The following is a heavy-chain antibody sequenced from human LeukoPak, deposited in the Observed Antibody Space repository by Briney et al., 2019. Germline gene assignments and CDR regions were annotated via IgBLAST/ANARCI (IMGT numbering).Heavy chain of an antibody. V-gene: IGHV3-11*01. CDR1: GVALSEYY. Sequence: GGSPRPSPAAPGVALSEYYISWIRQGPRKGLEWVSYISSSGSTIYYADSVKGRFTISRDNSKNTLYLQMNSLRAEDTAVYYCAKGPLLWDWGQGTLVTVSS. CDR2: ISSSGSTI. D-gene: IGHD2/OR15-2a*01. J-gene: IGHJ4*02. CDR3: AKGPLLWD.